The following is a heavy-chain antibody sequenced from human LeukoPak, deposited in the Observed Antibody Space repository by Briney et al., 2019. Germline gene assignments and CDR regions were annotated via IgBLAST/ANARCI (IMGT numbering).Heavy chain of an antibody. J-gene: IGHJ4*02. D-gene: IGHD3-22*01. Sequence: PGGSLRLSCAASGFTFSIYGMHWVRQAPGKGLEWVAVISYDGSNKYYADSVKGRFTISRDNSKNTLYLQMNSLRAEDTAVYYCAKNYYDSSGFEIGYWGQGTLVTVSS. V-gene: IGHV3-30*18. CDR3: AKNYYDSSGFEIGY. CDR2: ISYDGSNK. CDR1: GFTFSIYG.